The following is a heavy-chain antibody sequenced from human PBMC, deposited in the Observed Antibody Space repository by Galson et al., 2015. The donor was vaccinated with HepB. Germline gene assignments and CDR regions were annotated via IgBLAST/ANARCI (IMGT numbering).Heavy chain of an antibody. Sequence: SLRLSCAASGFTFSSYWMSWVRQAPGKGLEWVANIKQDGSEKYYVDSVKGRFTISRDNAKNSLYLQMNSLRAEDTAVYYCARDRPYYYDSSGWPYYFDYWGQGTLVTVSS. CDR1: GFTFSSYW. CDR3: ARDRPYYYDSSGWPYYFDY. CDR2: IKQDGSEK. V-gene: IGHV3-7*01. J-gene: IGHJ4*02. D-gene: IGHD3-22*01.